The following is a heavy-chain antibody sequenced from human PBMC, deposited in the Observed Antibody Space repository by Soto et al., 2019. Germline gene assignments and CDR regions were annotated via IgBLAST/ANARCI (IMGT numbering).Heavy chain of an antibody. V-gene: IGHV1-69*01. D-gene: IGHD3-22*01. Sequence: QVQLVQSGAEVKKPGSSVKVSCKASGGTFSSYAISWVRQAPGQGLEWMGGIIPIFGTANYAQKFQGRVTITADESTSTAYMELSSLRSEDTAVYYCARDRFHYYDSSGYYNWNGIDVWGQGTTVTVSS. J-gene: IGHJ6*02. CDR3: ARDRFHYYDSSGYYNWNGIDV. CDR2: IIPIFGTA. CDR1: GGTFSSYA.